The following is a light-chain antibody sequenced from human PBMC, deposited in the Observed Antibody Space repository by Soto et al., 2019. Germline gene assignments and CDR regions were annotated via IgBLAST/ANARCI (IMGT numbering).Light chain of an antibody. CDR3: QQLNNYPLT. J-gene: IGKJ1*01. CDR1: QGISSY. V-gene: IGKV1-9*01. CDR2: VAS. Sequence: DIQLTQSPSILSASVGDRVTITCRASQGISSYLAWYQQKPGKAPKLLIYVASTLQSGVPSRFSGSGSGTEFTPTISRLQPEDFATYYCQQLNNYPLTLGQGTKVDIK.